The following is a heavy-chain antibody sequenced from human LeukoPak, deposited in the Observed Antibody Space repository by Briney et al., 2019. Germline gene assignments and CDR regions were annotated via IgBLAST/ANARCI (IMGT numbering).Heavy chain of an antibody. CDR2: IDPNTGGT. V-gene: IGHV1-2*02. D-gene: IGHD3-10*01. CDR3: ARDRDWSPGARYGSGSYHNDY. Sequence: GASVKVSCKTSGYTFTNYYIHWVRQAPGQGLEWMGWIDPNTGGTKSAKNFQGRVTMTRDTSISTAYMALSGLRSDDTAVYYCARDRDWSPGARYGSGSYHNDYWGQGTLVTVSS. CDR1: GYTFTNYY. J-gene: IGHJ4*02.